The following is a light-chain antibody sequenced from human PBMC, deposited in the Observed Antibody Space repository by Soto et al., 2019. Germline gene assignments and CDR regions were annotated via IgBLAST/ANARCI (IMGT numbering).Light chain of an antibody. CDR1: SSDVGGYNY. CDR2: EVS. J-gene: IGLJ2*01. CDR3: SSYTSSRTLV. V-gene: IGLV2-14*01. Sequence: QSVLTQPASVSGSPGQSITISCTGTSSDVGGYNYVSWYQQHPGKAPKLMIYEVSNRPSGVSNRFSGSKSGNTASLTISGLQAEDEADYYCSSYTSSRTLVFGGGPKLTVL.